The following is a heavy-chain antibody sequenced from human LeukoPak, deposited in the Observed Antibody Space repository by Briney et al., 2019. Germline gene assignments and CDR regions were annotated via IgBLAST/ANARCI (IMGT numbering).Heavy chain of an antibody. CDR3: ATPSPYYYDTSGYYPLDY. CDR2: LYGGGTT. D-gene: IGHD3-22*01. Sequence: GGSLRLSCAVFGVTVSSNYMSWVRQAPGKGLEWVSVLYGGGTTYYADSVKGRFTISRDNSKNTLYLQMNSLRAEDTAVYYCATPSPYYYDTSGYYPLDYWGQGTLVTVSS. J-gene: IGHJ4*02. V-gene: IGHV3-53*01. CDR1: GVTVSSNY.